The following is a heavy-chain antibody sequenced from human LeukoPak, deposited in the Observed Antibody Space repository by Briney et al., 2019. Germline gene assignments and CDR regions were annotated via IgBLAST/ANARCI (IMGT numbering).Heavy chain of an antibody. Sequence: GGSLRLSCAASGFTFSSYSMNWVRQAPGKGPEWVSSISSSSSFIYYADSVKGRFTISRDNAKNSLYLQMNSLRAEDTAVYYCYSGYDANHYYGMDVWGQGTTVTVSS. D-gene: IGHD5-12*01. V-gene: IGHV3-21*01. CDR3: YSGYDANHYYGMDV. J-gene: IGHJ6*02. CDR2: ISSSSSFI. CDR1: GFTFSSYS.